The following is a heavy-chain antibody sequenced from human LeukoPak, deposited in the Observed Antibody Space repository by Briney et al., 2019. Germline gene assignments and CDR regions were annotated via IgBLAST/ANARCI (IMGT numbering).Heavy chain of an antibody. V-gene: IGHV3-30-3*01. CDR2: ISYDGSNK. J-gene: IGHJ4*02. Sequence: GGSLRLSCAASGFTFSIYAMHWVRQAPGKGLEWVAVISYDGSNKYYADSVKGRFTISRDNSKNTLYLQMNSLRAEDTAVYYCARCTRAYYYDSSVGYWGQGTLVTVSS. CDR3: ARCTRAYYYDSSVGY. D-gene: IGHD3-22*01. CDR1: GFTFSIYA.